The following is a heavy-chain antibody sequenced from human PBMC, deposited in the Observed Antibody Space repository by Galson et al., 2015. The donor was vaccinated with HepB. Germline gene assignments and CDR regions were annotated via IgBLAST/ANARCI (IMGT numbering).Heavy chain of an antibody. CDR1: GFTFSSYA. V-gene: IGHV3-23*01. CDR3: AKVRRGFGIVVVIGY. Sequence: SLRLSCAASGFTFSSYAMSWVRQAPGKGLEWVSAISGSGGSTYYADSVKGRFTISRDNSKNTLYLQMNSLRAEDTAVYYYAKVRRGFGIVVVIGYWGQGALVTVSS. CDR2: ISGSGGST. J-gene: IGHJ4*02. D-gene: IGHD3-22*01.